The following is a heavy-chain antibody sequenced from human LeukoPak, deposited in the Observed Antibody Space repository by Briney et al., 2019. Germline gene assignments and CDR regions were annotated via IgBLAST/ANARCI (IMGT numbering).Heavy chain of an antibody. CDR1: GFTFSNYW. Sequence: PGGSLRLSCVASGFTFSNYWMHWVRQPPGKGLVWVSRIYVDGRTTNYGDSVKGRFTISRDNAKNTVYLEMNSLSVEDTATYYCIRDFRSADLWGQGTLVTVTS. J-gene: IGHJ5*02. CDR2: IYVDGRTT. CDR3: IRDFRSADL. V-gene: IGHV3-74*01.